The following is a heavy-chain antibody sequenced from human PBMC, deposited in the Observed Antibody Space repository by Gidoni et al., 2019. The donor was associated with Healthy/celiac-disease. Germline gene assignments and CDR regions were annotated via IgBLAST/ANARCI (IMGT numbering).Heavy chain of an antibody. CDR1: GFTFSRYA. Sequence: EVQLLESGGGLVQPGGSLRLSCAASGFTFSRYAMSWVRQAPGKGLEWVSAISGSGGSTYYTDSVKGRFTISRDNSKNTLYLQMNSLRAEDTAVYYCAKDPPLDCSSTSCYRPWYFDLWGRGTLVTVSS. V-gene: IGHV3-23*01. CDR2: ISGSGGST. D-gene: IGHD2-2*01. J-gene: IGHJ2*01. CDR3: AKDPPLDCSSTSCYRPWYFDL.